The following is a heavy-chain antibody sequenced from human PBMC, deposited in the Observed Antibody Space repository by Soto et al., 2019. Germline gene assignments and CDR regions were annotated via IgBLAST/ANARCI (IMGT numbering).Heavy chain of an antibody. Sequence: QVQLVQSGAEMKKPGSSVKVSCQSSGGTFNTYAMNWVRQAPGQGPEWMGDISPMFGAANYAPKFQGRVTITADESTGTSYMQLSSLTSEDTALYFCAREAQVNTPAFVYWGQGNLDPVSS. CDR1: GGTFNTYA. V-gene: IGHV1-69*19. CDR3: AREAQVNTPAFVY. J-gene: IGHJ4*02. D-gene: IGHD3-22*01. CDR2: ISPMFGAA.